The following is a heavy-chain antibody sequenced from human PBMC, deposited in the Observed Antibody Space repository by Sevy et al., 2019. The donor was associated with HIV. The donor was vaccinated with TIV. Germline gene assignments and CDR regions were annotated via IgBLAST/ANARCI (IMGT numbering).Heavy chain of an antibody. V-gene: IGHV1-24*01. CDR2: FDPEDGET. Sequence: ASVKVSCKVSGYTLTELSMHWVRQAPGKGLEWMGGFDPEDGETIYAQKFQDRVTMTEDTSTDTAYMELCSLRSEYTALYYCASSPFSGYDYPRPNYYYYMYVWGKGTTVTVSS. CDR3: ASSPFSGYDYPRPNYYYYMYV. CDR1: GYTLTELS. D-gene: IGHD5-12*01. J-gene: IGHJ6*03.